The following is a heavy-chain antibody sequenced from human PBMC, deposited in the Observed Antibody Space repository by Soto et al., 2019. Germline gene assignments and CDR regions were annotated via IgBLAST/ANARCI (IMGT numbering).Heavy chain of an antibody. J-gene: IGHJ4*02. Sequence: PSETLSLTCSVSGASIYNGGYFWSWIRQSPGKGLEWIGNVYNSGSTYNNPSLSSRLTISADTSNNHFSLKVKSVTAADTAVYYCARFSGSYNDRYFDCWGQGILVTVSS. V-gene: IGHV4-30-4*01. D-gene: IGHD1-26*01. CDR1: GASIYNGGYF. CDR2: VYNSGST. CDR3: ARFSGSYNDRYFDC.